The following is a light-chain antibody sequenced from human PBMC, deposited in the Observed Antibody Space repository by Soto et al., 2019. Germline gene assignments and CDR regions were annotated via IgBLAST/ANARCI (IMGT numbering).Light chain of an antibody. CDR1: HGVSRN. CDR2: GAS. CDR3: QQYNNWPFT. J-gene: IGKJ3*01. Sequence: EIVLTQSPGTLSLSPGERATLSCRASHGVSRNLAWYQQKPGQAPRLLIYGASTRATGIPARFSGSGSGTEFTLTISSLQSEDFAVYYCQQYNNWPFTFGPGTKVDIK. V-gene: IGKV3D-15*01.